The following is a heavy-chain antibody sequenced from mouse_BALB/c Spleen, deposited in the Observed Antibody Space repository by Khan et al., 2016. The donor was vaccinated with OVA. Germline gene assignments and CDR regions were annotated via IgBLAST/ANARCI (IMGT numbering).Heavy chain of an antibody. CDR2: INTYTGEP. V-gene: IGHV9-1*02. CDR1: AYTFTNYG. CDR3: ARGASYLYFDV. Sequence: QIQLVQSGPELKKPGETVKISCKASAYTFTNYGMNWVKQAPGKGLKWMGWINTYTGEPTYTDDFKGRFAFSLETSASTAYLQINNLKNEDMATYFCARGASYLYFDVWGAGTTVTVSS. J-gene: IGHJ1*01.